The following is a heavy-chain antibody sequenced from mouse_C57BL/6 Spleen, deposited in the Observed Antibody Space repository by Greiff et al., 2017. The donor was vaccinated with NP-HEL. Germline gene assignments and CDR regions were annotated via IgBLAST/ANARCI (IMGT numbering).Heavy chain of an antibody. J-gene: IGHJ3*01. CDR3: ARSYYGSSYVWFAY. V-gene: IGHV5-17*01. CDR1: GFTFSDYG. CDR2: ISSGSSTI. D-gene: IGHD1-1*01. Sequence: VQLKESGGGLVKPGGSLKLSCAASGFTFSDYGMHWVRQAPEKGLEWVAYISSGSSTIYYADKVKGRFTISRDNAKNTLFLQMTSLRSEDTAMYYCARSYYGSSYVWFAYWGQGTLVTVSA.